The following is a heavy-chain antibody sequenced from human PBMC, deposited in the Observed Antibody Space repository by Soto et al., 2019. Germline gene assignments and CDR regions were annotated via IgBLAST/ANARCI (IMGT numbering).Heavy chain of an antibody. J-gene: IGHJ4*02. CDR3: ARLKAVAGTVFDY. D-gene: IGHD6-19*01. CDR1: GFTFSSYW. V-gene: IGHV3-7*01. Sequence: GGSLRLSCAASGFTFSSYWMSWVRQAPGKGLEWVANIKQDGSEKYYVDSVKGRFTISRDNAKNSLYLQMNSLRAEDTAVYYCARLKAVAGTVFDYWGQGTLVTVSS. CDR2: IKQDGSEK.